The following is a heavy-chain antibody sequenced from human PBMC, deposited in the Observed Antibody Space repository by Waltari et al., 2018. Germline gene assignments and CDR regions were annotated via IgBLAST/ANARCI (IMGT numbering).Heavy chain of an antibody. CDR1: GYTFTSYA. J-gene: IGHJ6*02. CDR2: INAGNGNT. CDR3: ARDERGGGMDV. D-gene: IGHD3-16*01. V-gene: IGHV1-3*01. Sequence: QVQLVQSGAEVKKPGASVKVSCKASGYTFTSYAMHWGRQAPGQRLEWMGWINAGNGNTKYSQKFQGRVTITRDTSASTAYMELSSLRSEDTAVYYCARDERGGGMDVWGQGTTVTVSS.